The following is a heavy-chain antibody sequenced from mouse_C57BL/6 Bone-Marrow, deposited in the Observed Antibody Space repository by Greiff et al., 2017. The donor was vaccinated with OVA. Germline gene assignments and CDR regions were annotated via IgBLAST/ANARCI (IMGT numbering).Heavy chain of an antibody. CDR1: GYTFTSYW. CDR3: GANYLYYAMDY. CDR2: INPSSGYT. D-gene: IGHD2-1*01. Sequence: QVQLQQSGAELAKPGASVQLSCKASGYTFTSYWMHWVKQRPGQGLEWIGYINPSSGYTKSNQKFKDKATLTADKSSSTAYMQLGSLTYEDSAVYYCGANYLYYAMDYWGQGTSVTVSS. V-gene: IGHV1-7*01. J-gene: IGHJ4*01.